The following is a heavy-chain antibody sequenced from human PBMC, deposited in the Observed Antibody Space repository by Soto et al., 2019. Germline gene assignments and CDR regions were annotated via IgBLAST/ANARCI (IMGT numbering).Heavy chain of an antibody. D-gene: IGHD4-17*01. CDR1: GFTFSSYG. Sequence: QVQLVESGGGVVQPGRSLRLSCAASGFTFSSYGMHWVRQAPGKGLEWVAVIWCDGSNKYYADSVKGRFTISRDNSKNTLYLQMNSLRAEDTAVYYCARGYGDYVSYFDYWGQGTLVTVSS. V-gene: IGHV3-33*01. J-gene: IGHJ4*02. CDR3: ARGYGDYVSYFDY. CDR2: IWCDGSNK.